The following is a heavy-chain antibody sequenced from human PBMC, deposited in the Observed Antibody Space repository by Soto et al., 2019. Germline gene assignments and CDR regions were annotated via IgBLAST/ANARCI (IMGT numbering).Heavy chain of an antibody. CDR2: IYYSGST. Sequence: PSETLSLTCTVSGGSISSGGYHWSWIRQHPGKGLEWIGYIYYSGSTYYNPSLKIRVTISVDTSKNQFSLKLSSVTAADTAVYYCARGVQHWGRGTLVTVSS. J-gene: IGHJ1*01. CDR3: ARGVQH. V-gene: IGHV4-31*03. CDR1: GGSISSGGYH.